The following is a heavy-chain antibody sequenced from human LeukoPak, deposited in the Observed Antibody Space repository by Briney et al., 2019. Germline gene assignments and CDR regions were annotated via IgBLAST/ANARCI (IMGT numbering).Heavy chain of an antibody. D-gene: IGHD5-18*01. CDR3: ARDPSRRYTYGYGDS. Sequence: PGGSLRLSCAASGFTFSRYWMNWFRQPPGKRLEWVANMKQDGSEKYYVDSVKGRFTISRDNAKNSLYLRMDSLRAEDTAVYYCARDPSRRYTYGYGDSWGQGTLVTVSS. J-gene: IGHJ4*02. V-gene: IGHV3-7*01. CDR2: MKQDGSEK. CDR1: GFTFSRYW.